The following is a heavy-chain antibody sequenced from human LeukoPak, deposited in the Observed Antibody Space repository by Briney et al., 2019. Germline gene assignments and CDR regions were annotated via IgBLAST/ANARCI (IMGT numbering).Heavy chain of an antibody. CDR2: ISGSGGST. V-gene: IGHV3-23*01. Sequence: QPGGSLRLSCAASGFTFSNYGMHRVRQAPGKGLEWVSAISGSGGSTYYADSVKGRFTISRDNSKNTLYLQMNSLRAEDTAVYYCAKDSEYTSDYGGNSGDFDYWGQGTLVTVSS. CDR3: AKDSEYTSDYGGNSGDFDY. J-gene: IGHJ4*02. CDR1: GFTFSNYG. D-gene: IGHD4-23*01.